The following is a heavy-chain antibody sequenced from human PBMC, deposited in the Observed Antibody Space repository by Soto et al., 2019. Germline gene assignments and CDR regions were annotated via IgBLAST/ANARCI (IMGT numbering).Heavy chain of an antibody. CDR3: ARGGGITMLTSTAFDI. D-gene: IGHD3-10*01. CDR2: IIPIFGTA. Sequence: QVQLVQSGAEVKKPGSSVKVSCKASGGTFSSYAISWVRQAPGQGLEWMGGIIPIFGTANYAQQFQGRVTITADESTSTAYMELSSLRSEDTAVYYCARGGGITMLTSTAFDIWGQGTMVTVSS. V-gene: IGHV1-69*01. CDR1: GGTFSSYA. J-gene: IGHJ3*02.